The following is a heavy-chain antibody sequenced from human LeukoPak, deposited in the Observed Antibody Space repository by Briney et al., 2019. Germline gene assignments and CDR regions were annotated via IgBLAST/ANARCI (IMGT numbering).Heavy chain of an antibody. V-gene: IGHV1-18*01. CDR2: ISAYNGNT. Sequence: GASVKVSCKASGYTFTSYGISWVRQAPGQGLEWMGWISAYNGNTNYAQKLQGRVTMTTDTSTSTAYMELRSLRSDDTAVYYCARENGGGYSYGYYFDYWGQGTLVTVSS. J-gene: IGHJ4*02. CDR1: GYTFTSYG. D-gene: IGHD5-18*01. CDR3: ARENGGGYSYGYYFDY.